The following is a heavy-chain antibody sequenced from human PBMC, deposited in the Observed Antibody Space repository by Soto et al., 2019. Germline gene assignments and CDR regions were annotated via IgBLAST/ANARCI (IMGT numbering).Heavy chain of an antibody. CDR1: GGTFSSYA. CDR2: IIPIFGTA. D-gene: IGHD3-3*01. V-gene: IGHV1-69*13. Sequence: SVKVSCKASGGTFSSYAISWVRQAPGQGLEWMGGIIPIFGTANYAQKFQGRVTITADESTSTAYMELSSLRSEDTAVYYCASGFWSGYSWHNYFEYWGQGTLVTVPQ. CDR3: ASGFWSGYSWHNYFEY. J-gene: IGHJ4*02.